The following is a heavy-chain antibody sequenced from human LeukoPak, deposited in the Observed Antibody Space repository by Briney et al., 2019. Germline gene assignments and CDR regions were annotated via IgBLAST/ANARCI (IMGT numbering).Heavy chain of an antibody. D-gene: IGHD3-22*01. V-gene: IGHV3-23*01. Sequence: GGSLRLSCAASGFTFSSYAMSWVRQAPGNGLEWVSAISGSGGSTYYADSVKGRFTFSRDNSKNTLYLQMNSLRAEDTAVYYCAKHNPIDNSGYYSVDYWGQGTLVTVSS. J-gene: IGHJ4*02. CDR3: AKHNPIDNSGYYSVDY. CDR2: ISGSGGST. CDR1: GFTFSSYA.